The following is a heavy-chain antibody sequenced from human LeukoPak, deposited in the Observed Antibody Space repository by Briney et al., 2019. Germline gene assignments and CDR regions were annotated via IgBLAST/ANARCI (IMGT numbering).Heavy chain of an antibody. Sequence: GASVKVSCKASGYTFTCYYMHWVRQAPGQGLEWMGWINPNSGGTNYAQKFQGRVTMTRDTSISTAYMELSRLRSDDTAVYYCARVSIAGYSLYYFDYWGQGTLVTVSS. D-gene: IGHD2-21*01. CDR1: GYTFTCYY. CDR3: ARVSIAGYSLYYFDY. CDR2: INPNSGGT. J-gene: IGHJ4*02. V-gene: IGHV1-2*02.